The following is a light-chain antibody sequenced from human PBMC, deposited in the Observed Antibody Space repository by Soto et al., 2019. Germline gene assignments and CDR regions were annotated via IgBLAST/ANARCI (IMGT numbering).Light chain of an antibody. Sequence: EIVVTQSPGTLSLSPGERATLSCRATQSVSSNYLAWYQQKPGQPPRLLIYGASTRATGIPDRFSGSGSGTDFTLTITRLEPEDFAVYYCQQYATSPLTFGGGTKVEIK. CDR1: QSVSSNY. CDR2: GAS. CDR3: QQYATSPLT. J-gene: IGKJ4*01. V-gene: IGKV3-20*01.